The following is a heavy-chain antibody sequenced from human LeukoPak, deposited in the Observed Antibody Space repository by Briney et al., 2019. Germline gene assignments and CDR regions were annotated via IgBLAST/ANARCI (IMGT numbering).Heavy chain of an antibody. V-gene: IGHV1-69*13. CDR2: IIPIFGTA. J-gene: IGHJ5*02. D-gene: IGHD2-2*01. Sequence: SVKVSCKASGGTFSSYVISWVRQAPGQGLEWMGGIIPIFGTANYAQRFQGRVTITADESTSTAYMELSSLRSEDTAVYYCARALLRYCSSTSCYWFGPWGQGTLVTVSS. CDR3: ARALLRYCSSTSCYWFGP. CDR1: GGTFSSYV.